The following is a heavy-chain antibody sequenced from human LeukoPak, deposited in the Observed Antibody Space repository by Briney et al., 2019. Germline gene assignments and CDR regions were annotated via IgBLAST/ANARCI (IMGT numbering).Heavy chain of an antibody. Sequence: GASVKVSCKASGGTFSSNTISWVRQAPGQGLECMGGIIPIFGTANYAQKFQGRVTITADESTSTVYMELSSLRYEDTAVYYCARVWCSGGSCYSSRGAFDIWGQGTMVTVSS. CDR2: IIPIFGTA. J-gene: IGHJ3*02. V-gene: IGHV1-69*13. CDR3: ARVWCSGGSCYSSRGAFDI. D-gene: IGHD2-15*01. CDR1: GGTFSSNT.